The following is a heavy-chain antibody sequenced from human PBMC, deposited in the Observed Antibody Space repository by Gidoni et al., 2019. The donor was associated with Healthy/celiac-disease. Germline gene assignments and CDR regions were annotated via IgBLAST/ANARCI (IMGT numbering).Heavy chain of an antibody. CDR2: IYYSGST. CDR3: ARHTVGATTIFDWFDP. V-gene: IGHV4-39*01. D-gene: IGHD1-26*01. CDR1: GGSISSSSYY. Sequence: QLQLQESGPGLVKPSETLSLTCTVSGGSISSSSYYWGWIRQPPGKGLEWIGSIYYSGSTYYNPSLKRRVTISVDTSKNQFSLKLSSVTAADTAVYYCARHTVGATTIFDWFDPWGQGTLVTVSS. J-gene: IGHJ5*02.